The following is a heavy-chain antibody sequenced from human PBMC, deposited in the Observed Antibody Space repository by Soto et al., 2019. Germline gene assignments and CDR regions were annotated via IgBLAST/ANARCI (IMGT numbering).Heavy chain of an antibody. Sequence: RLCNAASGLTFSSYAMSWVRQTPGKGLEWVSAISGSGGSTYYADSVKGRFTISRDNSKNTLYLQMNSLRAEDTAVYYCAKNADTIVVVPAARVPWFDPWGQGTLVTVSS. CDR3: AKNADTIVVVPAARVPWFDP. V-gene: IGHV3-23*01. CDR2: ISGSGGST. CDR1: GLTFSSYA. J-gene: IGHJ5*02. D-gene: IGHD2-2*01.